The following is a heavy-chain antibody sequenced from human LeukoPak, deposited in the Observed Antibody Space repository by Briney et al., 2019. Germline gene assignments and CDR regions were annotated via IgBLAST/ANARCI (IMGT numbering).Heavy chain of an antibody. CDR2: IYPGDSDT. D-gene: IGHD2-21*02. V-gene: IGHV5-51*01. Sequence: GESLKISCKGSGYSFTSYWIGWVRQMPGKGLEWMGIIYPGDSDTRYSPSFQGQVTISADKSISTAYLQWSSLKASDTAMYYCASIGGPCGGDCYSDRGDAFDIWGQGTMVTVSS. J-gene: IGHJ3*02. CDR3: ASIGGPCGGDCYSDRGDAFDI. CDR1: GYSFTSYW.